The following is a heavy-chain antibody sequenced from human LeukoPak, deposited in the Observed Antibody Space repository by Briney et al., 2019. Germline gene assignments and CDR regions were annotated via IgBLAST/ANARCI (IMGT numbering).Heavy chain of an antibody. Sequence: GGSLRLSCAASGFTFSSYWMSWVRQAPGKGLEWVANIKKDGSEKYSVDSVKGRFTISRDNAKTSLYLQMNTLRAEDTAVYYCARHLSGVTGYTYGRGIDYWGQGTLVTVSS. J-gene: IGHJ4*02. V-gene: IGHV3-7*01. CDR2: IKKDGSEK. CDR1: GFTFSSYW. D-gene: IGHD5-18*01. CDR3: ARHLSGVTGYTYGRGIDY.